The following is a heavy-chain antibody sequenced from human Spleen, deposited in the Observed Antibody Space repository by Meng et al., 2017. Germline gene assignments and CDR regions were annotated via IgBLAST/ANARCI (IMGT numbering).Heavy chain of an antibody. V-gene: IGHV4-59*01. CDR2: IYYSGST. D-gene: IGHD4-11*01. CDR3: ARGPTTMAHDFDY. Sequence: SETLSLTCTVSGGSISSYYWSWVRQPPGKGLEYIGYIYYSGSTNYNPSLKSRVTISVDTSKNQFSLKLSSVTAADSAVYYCARGPTTMAHDFDYWGQGTLVT. J-gene: IGHJ4*02. CDR1: GGSISSYY.